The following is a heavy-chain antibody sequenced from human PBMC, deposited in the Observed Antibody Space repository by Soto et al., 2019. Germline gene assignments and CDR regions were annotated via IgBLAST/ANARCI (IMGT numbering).Heavy chain of an antibody. CDR3: ARDREGDDYVWGSYRYTSYYGMDV. J-gene: IGHJ6*02. V-gene: IGHV4-59*01. Sequence: SETLSLTCTVSGGSISSYYWSWIRQPPGKGLEWIGYIYYSGSTNYDPSLKSRVTISVDTSKNQFSLKLSSVTAADTAVYYCARDREGDDYVWGSYRYTSYYGMDVWGQGTTVTVSS. CDR1: GGSISSYY. D-gene: IGHD3-16*02. CDR2: IYYSGST.